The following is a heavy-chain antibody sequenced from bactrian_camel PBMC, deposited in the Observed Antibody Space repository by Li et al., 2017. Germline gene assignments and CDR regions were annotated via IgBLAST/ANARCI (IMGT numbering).Heavy chain of an antibody. CDR3: AADGFAYCSVHSMFPY. V-gene: IGHV3S53*01. Sequence: QLVESGGGSVQAGGSLRLSCAASGTIYSSYCMGWFRQAPEKEREGVAVIDNEGTIRYADSVKGRFTISRDNAKNTLYLQMNSLKPEDTAMYYCAADGFAYCSVHSMFPYWGQGTQVTVS. J-gene: IGHJ4*01. D-gene: IGHD2*01. CDR2: IDNEGTI. CDR1: GTIYSSYC.